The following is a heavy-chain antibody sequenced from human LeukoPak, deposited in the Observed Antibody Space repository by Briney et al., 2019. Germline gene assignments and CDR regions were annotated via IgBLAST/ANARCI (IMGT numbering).Heavy chain of an antibody. D-gene: IGHD3-9*01. CDR2: ISYDGSNK. CDR3: AKDRVTAYSFASPQLLDY. Sequence: PGGSLRLSCAASGFTFSSYAMHWVRQAPGKGLEWVAVISYDGSNKYYADSVKGRFTISRDNSKNTLYLQMNSLRAEDTAVYYCAKDRVTAYSFASPQLLDYWGQGTLVTVSS. CDR1: GFTFSSYA. J-gene: IGHJ4*02. V-gene: IGHV3-30*04.